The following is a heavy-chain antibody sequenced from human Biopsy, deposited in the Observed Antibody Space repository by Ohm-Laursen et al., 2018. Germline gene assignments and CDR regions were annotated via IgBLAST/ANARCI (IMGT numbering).Heavy chain of an antibody. CDR3: ARDRHHAAGSYAGMDV. CDR1: GYMFYSYG. Sequence: ASVKVSCKASGYMFYSYGVSWVRLAPGQGPEWMGWISGYNGNTNYPQSLQGRVTLTTDASSSTAYMELRGLRSDDTAVYYCARDRHHAAGSYAGMDVWGQGTSVTVSS. D-gene: IGHD3-10*01. CDR2: ISGYNGNT. J-gene: IGHJ6*02. V-gene: IGHV1-18*01.